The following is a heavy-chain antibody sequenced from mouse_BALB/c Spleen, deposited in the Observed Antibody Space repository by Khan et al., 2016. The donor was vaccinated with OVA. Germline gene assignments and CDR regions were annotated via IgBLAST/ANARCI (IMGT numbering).Heavy chain of an antibody. J-gene: IGHJ2*01. V-gene: IGHV5-17*02. CDR2: ISGGRKTI. D-gene: IGHD1-1*01. CDR3: ATSYFYGYYFDY. CDR1: GFTFSSHG. Sequence: EVQVVESEGDLVQPGGSRKLSRAAPGFTFSSHGMQWVRQTPEKGLEWVGFISGGRKTIHFADTGKGRFTNSRDNPRNTLFLQMTSLMSEDTAMYYCATSYFYGYYFDYWGPGTTLTVSS.